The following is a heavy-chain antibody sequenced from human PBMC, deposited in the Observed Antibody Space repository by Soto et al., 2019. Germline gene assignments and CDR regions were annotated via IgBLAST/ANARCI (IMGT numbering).Heavy chain of an antibody. CDR2: TYYRSKWST. J-gene: IGHJ6*02. CDR3: ARVSVVVGEGGYYGMDV. Sequence: SHTLSLTCVISGDSVSSNSASWNWIRQSPSRGLEWLGRTYYRSKWSTDYAVSVKSRITINPDTSKNQFSLRLNFVTPEDTAVYYCARVSVVVGEGGYYGMDVWGQGTKVTVSS. V-gene: IGHV6-1*01. D-gene: IGHD2-21*01. CDR1: GDSVSSNSAS.